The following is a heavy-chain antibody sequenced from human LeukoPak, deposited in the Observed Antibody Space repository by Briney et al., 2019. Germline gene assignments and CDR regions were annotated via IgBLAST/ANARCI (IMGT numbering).Heavy chain of an antibody. CDR3: ASQSYARFDP. Sequence: GGPLRLSCAASGFTFSSDWMSWVRQAPGKGLEWVGNIQPDGSEHYPVDSVKGRFTISRDNARNSLFLQMNSLRVEDTAVYYCASQSYARFDPWGQGTLVTVSS. CDR2: IQPDGSEH. V-gene: IGHV3-7*01. CDR1: GFTFSSDW. J-gene: IGHJ5*02. D-gene: IGHD3-16*01.